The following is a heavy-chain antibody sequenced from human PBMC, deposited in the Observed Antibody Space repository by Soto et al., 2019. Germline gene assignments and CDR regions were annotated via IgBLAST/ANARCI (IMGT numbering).Heavy chain of an antibody. J-gene: IGHJ5*02. CDR1: GGSISGYY. Sequence: SETLSLTCTVSGGSISGYYWSWIRQPPGKGLEWIGYIYYSGSTNYNPSLKSRVTISVDTSKNQFSLKLSSVTAADTAVYYCARRVGFRKNNWFDPWGQGTLVTVSS. V-gene: IGHV4-59*08. CDR3: ARRVGFRKNNWFDP. CDR2: IYYSGST.